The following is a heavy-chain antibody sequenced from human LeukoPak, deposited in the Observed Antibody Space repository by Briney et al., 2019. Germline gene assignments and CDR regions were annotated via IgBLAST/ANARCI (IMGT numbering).Heavy chain of an antibody. CDR3: ARESRAYGELDY. CDR2: ISSSSYI. J-gene: IGHJ4*02. Sequence: GGSLRLSCAASGFTFSDYSMNWVRQAPGKGLEWVSSISSSSYIYYVDSVKGRFTISRDNAKNSLYLQMNSLRAEDTAVYYCARESRAYGELDYWGQGTLVTVSS. D-gene: IGHD3-10*01. CDR1: GFTFSDYS. V-gene: IGHV3-69-1*02.